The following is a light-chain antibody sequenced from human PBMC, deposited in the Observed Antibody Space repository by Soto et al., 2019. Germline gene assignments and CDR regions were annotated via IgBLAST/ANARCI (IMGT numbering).Light chain of an antibody. V-gene: IGLV2-23*01. CDR1: SNEIGNFNL. J-gene: IGLJ1*01. CDR2: EGI. CDR3: CAYAASTLYV. Sequence: HSARTQVASGFGSPGQSITIPCTGTSNEIGNFNLVSWYQQPPSKTPRLMNYEGIKRPSGVSNRFSCPQAGKTAFPTISGFQAEVEADNYCCAYAASTLYVSGPGTKVTV.